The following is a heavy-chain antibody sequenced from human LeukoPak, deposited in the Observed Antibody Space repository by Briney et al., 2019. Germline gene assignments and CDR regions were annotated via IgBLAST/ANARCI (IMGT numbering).Heavy chain of an antibody. CDR1: GFPFSTYA. D-gene: IGHD3-22*01. CDR2: ISGTGGRT. V-gene: IGHV3-23*01. CDR3: ARDVPYYYDSSGYYSPFDC. J-gene: IGHJ4*02. Sequence: GSLRLSCAASGFPFSTYAMSWVRQAPGKGLEWVSDISGTGGRTYYADSVKGRFTISRDNSKNTVDLLMNSLRAEDTAIYYCARDVPYYYDSSGYYSPFDCWGQGTLVTVSS.